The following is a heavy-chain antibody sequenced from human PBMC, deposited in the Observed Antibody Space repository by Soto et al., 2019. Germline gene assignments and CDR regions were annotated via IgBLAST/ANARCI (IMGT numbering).Heavy chain of an antibody. CDR3: ARATRIAARPITFMDV. CDR1: GFTFSSYS. Sequence: PGGSLRLSCAASGFTFSSYSINWVRQAPWKGLEWVSSISSSSSYMNYADSVKGRFTISRDNAKNSLYLQMNSLRAEDTAVYYCARATRIAARPITFMDVWGQGTTVTVSS. D-gene: IGHD6-6*01. V-gene: IGHV3-21*01. CDR2: ISSSSSYM. J-gene: IGHJ6*02.